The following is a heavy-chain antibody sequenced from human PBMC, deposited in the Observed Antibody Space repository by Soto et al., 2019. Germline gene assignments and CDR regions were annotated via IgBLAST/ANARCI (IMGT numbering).Heavy chain of an antibody. CDR3: ARDRGTYYYGSGSYWFDP. J-gene: IGHJ5*02. Sequence: PETLSHTSTVSGGSVRSCCYYWSWIRQPPMKELECIGYIYYRVSTKYNPTLKSRVTISLDTSTNQFAMKMRSVTAADTAVYYCARDRGTYYYGSGSYWFDPWGKGTMVTVS. CDR2: IYYRVST. CDR1: GGSVRSCCYY. D-gene: IGHD3-10*01. V-gene: IGHV4-61*01.